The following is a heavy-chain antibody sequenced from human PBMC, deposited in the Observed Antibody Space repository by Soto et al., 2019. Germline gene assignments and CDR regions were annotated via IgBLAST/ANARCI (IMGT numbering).Heavy chain of an antibody. CDR3: ARGHDFWSGYYN. J-gene: IGHJ4*02. D-gene: IGHD3-3*01. Sequence: KSSETLSLTCAVYGGSFSGYYWSWIRQPPGKGLEWIGEINHSGSTNYNPSLKSRVTISVDTSKNQFSLKLTSVTAADTAVYYCARGHDFWSGYYNWGQGTLVTVSS. CDR2: INHSGST. CDR1: GGSFSGYY. V-gene: IGHV4-34*01.